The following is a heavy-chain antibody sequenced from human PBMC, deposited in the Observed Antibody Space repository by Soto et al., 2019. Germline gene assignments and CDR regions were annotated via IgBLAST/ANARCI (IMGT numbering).Heavy chain of an antibody. CDR2: IYHSGST. CDR1: GGSISSNNW. CDR3: ARLTHYYGSGNYFYLLGFDP. J-gene: IGHJ5*02. Sequence: QVQLQESGPGLVKPSGTLSLTCAVSGGSISSNNWWSWVRQPPGKGLEWIGEIYHSGSTNYNPSLKSRVTISVDKSKNQFSLKLSSVTAADTAVFYCARLTHYYGSGNYFYLLGFDPWGQGTLVTVSS. D-gene: IGHD3-10*01. V-gene: IGHV4-4*02.